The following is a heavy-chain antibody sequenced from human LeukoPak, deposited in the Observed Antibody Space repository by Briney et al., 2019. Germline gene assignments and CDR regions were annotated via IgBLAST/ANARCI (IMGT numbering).Heavy chain of an antibody. V-gene: IGHV4-39*01. CDR1: LGTIRSRIYY. D-gene: IGHD6-19*01. CDR3: ARPGSSNGWYYFDY. Sequence: SETLPLTFMVCLGTIRSRIYYEGWPRHPPGGAVEGIASIDYSENTYYNPSLKSRITILVDTSKNQFSLKVSSVTAAETAVYYCARPGSSNGWYYFDYWGHGTLVTVSS. CDR2: IDYSENT. J-gene: IGHJ4*01.